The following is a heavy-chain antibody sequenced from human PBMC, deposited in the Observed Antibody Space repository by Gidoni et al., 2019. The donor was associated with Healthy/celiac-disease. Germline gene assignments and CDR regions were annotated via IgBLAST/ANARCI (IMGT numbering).Heavy chain of an antibody. CDR3: ARLPDGGNARY. D-gene: IGHD2-15*01. V-gene: IGHV3-21*01. J-gene: IGHJ4*02. CDR2: ISSSSSYI. Sequence: EVQLVESVGGLVKPGGSLRLSCAASGFTFSSYSMNWVRQAPGKGLEWVSSISSSSSYIYYADAVKGRFTISRDNAKNSLYLQMNSLRAEDTAVYYCARLPDGGNARYWGQGTLVTVSS. CDR1: GFTFSSYS.